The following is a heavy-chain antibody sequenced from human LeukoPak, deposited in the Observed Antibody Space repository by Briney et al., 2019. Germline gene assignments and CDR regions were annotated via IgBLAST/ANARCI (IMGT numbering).Heavy chain of an antibody. J-gene: IGHJ6*03. Sequence: SETLSLTCAVYGGSFSGYYWSWIRQPPGKGLEWIGEINHSGSTNYNPSLKSRVTISVDTSKNQFSLKLSSVTAEDTAVYYCARAGVNWGDSYYYCYMDVWGKGTTVTVSS. CDR3: ARAGVNWGDSYYYCYMDV. D-gene: IGHD7-27*01. CDR2: INHSGST. CDR1: GGSFSGYY. V-gene: IGHV4-34*01.